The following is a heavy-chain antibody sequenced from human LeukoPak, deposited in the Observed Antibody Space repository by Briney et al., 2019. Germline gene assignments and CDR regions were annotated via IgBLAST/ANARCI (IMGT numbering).Heavy chain of an antibody. CDR1: GGSFSDYY. CDR2: IYRSGST. CDR3: ARVESHFYYFDY. Sequence: SETLSLTCTVSGGSFSDYYWSWIRQPAGKGLEWIGYIYRSGSTYYNPSLKSRVTISVDRSKNQFSLKLSSVTAADTAVYYCARVESHFYYFDYWGQGTLVTVSS. V-gene: IGHV4-59*06. J-gene: IGHJ4*02.